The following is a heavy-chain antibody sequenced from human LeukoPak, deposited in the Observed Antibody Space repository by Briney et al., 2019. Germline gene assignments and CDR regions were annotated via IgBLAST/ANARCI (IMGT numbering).Heavy chain of an antibody. J-gene: IGHJ5*02. Sequence: SETLSLTCAVYGGSFSGYYWSWIRQSPGKGLEWLGEGNHNGGTKYNPSLKSRVTISADSSRNQFSLKLTSVTAADTAVYHCAKNGQSGFSFDPWGQGTLVTVSS. CDR1: GGSFSGYY. V-gene: IGHV4-34*01. CDR3: AKNGQSGFSFDP. D-gene: IGHD1-26*01. CDR2: GNHNGGT.